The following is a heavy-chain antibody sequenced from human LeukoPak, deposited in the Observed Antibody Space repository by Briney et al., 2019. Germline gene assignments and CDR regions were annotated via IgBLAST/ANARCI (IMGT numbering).Heavy chain of an antibody. CDR2: MNQDGGEK. V-gene: IGHV3-7*01. CDR1: GFTFSDSW. J-gene: IGHJ6*02. Sequence: GGSLRLSCAAAGFTFSDSWMSWVRQAPGKGLEWVANMNQDGGEKDYVDSVKGRFTISRDNARNLLYLQMSSLRAEGTAVYYCATYTHWVAGDVWGQGTTVTVSS. D-gene: IGHD3-16*01. CDR3: ATYTHWVAGDV.